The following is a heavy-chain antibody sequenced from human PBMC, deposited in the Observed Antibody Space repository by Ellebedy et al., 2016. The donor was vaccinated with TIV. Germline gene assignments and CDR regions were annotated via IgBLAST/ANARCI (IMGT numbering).Heavy chain of an antibody. CDR2: INKEGSST. D-gene: IGHD6-19*01. Sequence: PGGSLRLSCAASGFTFRDSWLHWVRQAPGKGLAWVSRINKEGSSTGYAESVKGRFTISRDNATNTVYLQMNSLRAEDTGVYYCVGGRQGTSSGWFWGQGTLVTVSS. V-gene: IGHV3-74*01. CDR1: GFTFRDSW. CDR3: VGGRQGTSSGWF. J-gene: IGHJ1*01.